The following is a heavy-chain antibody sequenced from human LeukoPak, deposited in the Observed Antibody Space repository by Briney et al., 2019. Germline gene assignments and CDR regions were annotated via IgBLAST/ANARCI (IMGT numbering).Heavy chain of an antibody. D-gene: IGHD3-10*01. Sequence: PSETLSLTGTVSGGSVSSTTNYWSWIRQPPGKGLEWIASINYSGSTYYNPSLKSRVTISVDTSENQFSLKLSYVTAADTAVYYCARYVAYGSAKYSFDYWGQGTLVTVSS. CDR2: INYSGST. J-gene: IGHJ4*02. CDR3: ARYVAYGSAKYSFDY. CDR1: GGSVSSTTNY. V-gene: IGHV4-39*01.